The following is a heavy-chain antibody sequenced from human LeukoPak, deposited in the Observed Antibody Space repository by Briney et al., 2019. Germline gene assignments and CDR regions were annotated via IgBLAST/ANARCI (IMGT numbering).Heavy chain of an antibody. D-gene: IGHD3-22*01. CDR3: ARARPRGFYYDSSGYIYFDY. Sequence: ASVKVSCKASGYTFTGYCMHWVRQAPGQGLEWMGWINPNSGGTNYAQKFQGRVTMTRDTSISTAYMELSRLRSDDTAVYYCARARPRGFYYDSSGYIYFDYWGQGTLVTVSS. CDR1: GYTFTGYC. V-gene: IGHV1-2*02. J-gene: IGHJ4*02. CDR2: INPNSGGT.